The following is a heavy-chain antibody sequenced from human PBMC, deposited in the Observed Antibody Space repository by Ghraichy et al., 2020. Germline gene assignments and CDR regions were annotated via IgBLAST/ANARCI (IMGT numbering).Heavy chain of an antibody. CDR2: INHSGST. D-gene: IGHD6-6*01. CDR1: GGSFSGYY. J-gene: IGHJ6*03. Sequence: SQTLSHTCAVYGGSFSGYYWSWIRQPPGKGLEWIGEINHSGSTNYNPSLKSRVTISVDTSKNQFSLKLSSVTAADTAVYYCARAGYSSSDYMDVWGKGTTVTVSS. V-gene: IGHV4-34*01. CDR3: ARAGYSSSDYMDV.